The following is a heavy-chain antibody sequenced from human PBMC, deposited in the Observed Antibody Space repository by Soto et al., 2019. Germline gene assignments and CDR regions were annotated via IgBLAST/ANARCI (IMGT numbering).Heavy chain of an antibody. CDR2: IIPILDIA. V-gene: IGHV1-69*08. Sequence: QVQLVQSGAEVKKPGSSVKVSCKASGGTFSSYTISWVRQAPGQGLEWMGRIIPILDIANYAQKFQGRVTITADKSTSTAYMELSSLRSEDTAVYYCAREGGGTTVSADYWGQGTLVTVSS. D-gene: IGHD4-17*01. CDR3: AREGGGTTVSADY. CDR1: GGTFSSYT. J-gene: IGHJ4*02.